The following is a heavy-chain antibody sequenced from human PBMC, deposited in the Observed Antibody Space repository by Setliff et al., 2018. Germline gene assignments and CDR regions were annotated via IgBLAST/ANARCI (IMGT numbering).Heavy chain of an antibody. Sequence: SETLSLTCTVSGGSISSSSYYWGWIRQPPGKGLEWIGSIYYSGSTYYNPSLKSRVTISVDTSKDQFSLKLSSMTAADTAVYYCARQVSWFDPWGQGTLVTVSS. CDR3: ARQVSWFDP. CDR1: GGSISSSSYY. CDR2: IYYSGST. V-gene: IGHV4-39*01. J-gene: IGHJ5*02.